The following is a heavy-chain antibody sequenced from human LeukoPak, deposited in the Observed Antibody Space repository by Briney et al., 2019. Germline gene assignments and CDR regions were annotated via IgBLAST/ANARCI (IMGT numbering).Heavy chain of an antibody. CDR2: IYYSGST. D-gene: IGHD2-15*01. CDR3: ATQQCSGGSCYSRAIWFDH. CDR1: GGSISSGGYY. J-gene: IGHJ5*02. V-gene: IGHV4-31*03. Sequence: SETLSLTCTVSGGSISSGGYYWTWIRQHPGKGLEWIGYIYYSGSTYYNPSLKSRVTISVDTSKNQFSLKLNSVTAADTAVYYCATQQCSGGSCYSRAIWFDHWGQGTLVTVSS.